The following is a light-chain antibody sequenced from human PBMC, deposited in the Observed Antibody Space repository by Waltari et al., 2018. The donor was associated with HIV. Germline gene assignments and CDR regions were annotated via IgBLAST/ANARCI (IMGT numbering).Light chain of an antibody. CDR3: QQYNNWPPQYT. J-gene: IGKJ2*01. V-gene: IGKV3D-15*01. CDR2: GAS. Sequence: EIVMTQSPATLSVSPGERATLSCRASQSISSNLAWYQQKTGQAPRLLIHGASTRATGSPARFSGSGSGTEFTLTISSLQSEDFAVYYCQQYNNWPPQYTFGQGTKLEIK. CDR1: QSISSN.